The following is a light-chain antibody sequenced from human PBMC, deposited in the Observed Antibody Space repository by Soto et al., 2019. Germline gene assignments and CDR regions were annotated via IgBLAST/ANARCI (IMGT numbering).Light chain of an antibody. CDR2: RNN. J-gene: IGLJ3*02. CDR1: SSNIGSNY. CDR3: AAWDDSLSGPNWV. V-gene: IGLV1-47*01. Sequence: QSVLTQPPSASGTPGQRVTISCSGSSSNIGSNYVYWHQQLPGTAPKLLIYRNNQRPSGVPDRVSGSKSGTPASLAISGLRSEDEADYSCAAWDDSLSGPNWVFGGGTTLTVL.